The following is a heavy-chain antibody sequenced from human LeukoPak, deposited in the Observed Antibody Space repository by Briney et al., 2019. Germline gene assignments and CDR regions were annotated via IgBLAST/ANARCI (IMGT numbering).Heavy chain of an antibody. CDR2: IYYSGST. D-gene: IGHD6-13*01. V-gene: IGHV4-39*01. J-gene: IGHJ4*02. CDR1: GGSISSSSYY. Sequence: SETLSLTCTVSGGSISSSSYYWGWIRQPPGKGLEWIGSIYYSGSTYYNPSLKSRVTISVDTSKNQFSLKLSPVTAADTAVYYCSGPYSSSWYETYWGQGTLVTVSS. CDR3: SGPYSSSWYETY.